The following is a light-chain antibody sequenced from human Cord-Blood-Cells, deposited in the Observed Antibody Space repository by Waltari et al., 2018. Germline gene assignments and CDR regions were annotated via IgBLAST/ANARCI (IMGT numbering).Light chain of an antibody. CDR3: QQYYSTRT. CDR1: QSVLYSSNNKHY. V-gene: IGKV4-1*01. J-gene: IGKJ1*01. CDR2: WAS. Sequence: DIVMTQAPDSLAVSLGERATIICKSSQSVLYSSNNKHYLAWYQQKPGQPPKLLIYWASTRESGVPDRFSGSGSGTDFTLTISSLQAEDVAVYYCQQYYSTRTFGQGTKVEIK.